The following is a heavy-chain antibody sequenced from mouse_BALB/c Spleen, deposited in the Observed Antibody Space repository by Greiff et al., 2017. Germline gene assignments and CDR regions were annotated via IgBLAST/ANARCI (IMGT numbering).Heavy chain of an antibody. CDR1: GYTFTSYW. CDR2: IYPGNSDT. Sequence: VQLQQSGTVLARPGASVKMSCKASGYTFTSYWMHWVKQRPGQGLEWIGAIYPGNSDTSYNQKFKGKAKLTAVTSTSTAYMELSSLTNEDSAVYYCNAGYEAWFAYWGQGTLVTVSA. D-gene: IGHD2-12*01. CDR3: NAGYEAWFAY. J-gene: IGHJ3*01. V-gene: IGHV1-5*01.